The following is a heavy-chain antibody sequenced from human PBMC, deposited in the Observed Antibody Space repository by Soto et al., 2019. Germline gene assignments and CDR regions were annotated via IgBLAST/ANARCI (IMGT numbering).Heavy chain of an antibody. D-gene: IGHD3-3*01. Sequence: PGGSLRLSCAASGFTFGSYAMSWVRQASGKGLEWASVISASGGTTYYADSVKGRVTISRDNSKNSLYLQMNSLRAEDTAVYFCAKELSFAYLLYGCGLGVWGQGNTVTVSS. J-gene: IGHJ6*02. V-gene: IGHV3-23*01. CDR3: AKELSFAYLLYGCGLGV. CDR2: ISASGGTT. CDR1: GFTFGSYA.